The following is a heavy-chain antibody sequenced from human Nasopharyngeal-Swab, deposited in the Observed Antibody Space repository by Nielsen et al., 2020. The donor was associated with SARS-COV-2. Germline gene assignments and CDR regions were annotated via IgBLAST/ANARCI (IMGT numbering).Heavy chain of an antibody. CDR3: ARDPRGPDY. D-gene: IGHD6-25*01. J-gene: IGHJ4*02. V-gene: IGHV1-18*01. CDR2: TSAYNGRT. Sequence: VCQAPGQGLEWMGWTSAYNGRTYYAQKFQGRVTMTTDTSTSTAYMDLRSLRSDDTAVYYCARDPRGPDYWGQGTLVTVSS.